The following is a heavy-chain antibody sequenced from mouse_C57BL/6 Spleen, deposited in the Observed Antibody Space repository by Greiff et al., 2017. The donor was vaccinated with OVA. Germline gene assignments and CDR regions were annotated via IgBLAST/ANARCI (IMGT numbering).Heavy chain of an antibody. J-gene: IGHJ3*01. CDR3: ARKEYDWFAY. CDR2: ISSGSSTI. Sequence: EVHLVESGGGLVKPGGSLKLSCAASGFTFSDYGMHWVRQAPEKGLEWVAYISSGSSTIYYADTGQGRFTISRDNAKNTLFLQMTSLRSEDTAMYYCARKEYDWFAYWGQGTLVTVSA. V-gene: IGHV5-17*01. CDR1: GFTFSDYG. D-gene: IGHD2-14*01.